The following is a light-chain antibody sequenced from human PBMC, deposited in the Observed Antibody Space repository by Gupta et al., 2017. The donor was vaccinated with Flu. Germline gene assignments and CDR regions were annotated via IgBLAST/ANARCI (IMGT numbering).Light chain of an antibody. V-gene: IGKV3-15*01. Sequence: EIVMTQSPATLSVSPGERATLSCRASQSVSNNLAWYQQKPGQAPRLLIYGASTRATGIPARFSGSGSGTEFTLTISSLQSEDFAVYYCQQYNNWPGRSFGGGTKVEI. CDR1: QSVSNN. J-gene: IGKJ4*01. CDR3: QQYNNWPGRS. CDR2: GAS.